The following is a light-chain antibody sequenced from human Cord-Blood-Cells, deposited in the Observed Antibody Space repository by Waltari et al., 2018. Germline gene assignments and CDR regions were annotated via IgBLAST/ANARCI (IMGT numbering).Light chain of an antibody. CDR1: NIGSKS. J-gene: IGLJ1*01. Sequence: SYVLTQPPSVSVAPGKTARITCGGNNIGSKSVHWYQQKPGQAPVLVVYDDGDRPSGIPERFSGSNSGNTATLTISRVEAGDEADYYCQVWDSSSDHVFGTGTKVTVL. CDR2: DDG. V-gene: IGLV3-21*03. CDR3: QVWDSSSDHV.